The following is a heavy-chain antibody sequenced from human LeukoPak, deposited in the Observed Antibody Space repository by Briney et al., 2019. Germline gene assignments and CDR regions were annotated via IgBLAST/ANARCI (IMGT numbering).Heavy chain of an antibody. CDR2: IYHSAST. Sequence: SETLSLTCTVSGYSISSGYYWSWIRQPPGKGLEWIGFIYHSASTHYNPSLKSRVTISVDTSKNQFSLKLSSVTAADTAVYYCARFHKRYNWDDRDAFDIWGQGTMVAVSS. CDR3: ARFHKRYNWDDRDAFDI. D-gene: IGHD1-20*01. J-gene: IGHJ3*02. CDR1: GYSISSGYY. V-gene: IGHV4-38-2*02.